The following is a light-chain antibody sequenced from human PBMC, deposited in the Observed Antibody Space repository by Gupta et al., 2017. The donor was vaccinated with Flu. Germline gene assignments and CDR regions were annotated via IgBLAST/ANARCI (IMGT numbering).Light chain of an antibody. J-gene: IGLJ2*01. Sequence: QTVVTQEASVPVSPGGTVTLTCASNTGTVSSAYYANWFQQKPGQAPRALIFGTNNRHSWTPARFSGSLLGGKAALTVSGVQPEDEADYHCLVYYGGAWFFGGGTKLTVL. CDR1: TGTVSSAYY. CDR3: LVYYGGAWF. CDR2: GTN. V-gene: IGLV7-43*01.